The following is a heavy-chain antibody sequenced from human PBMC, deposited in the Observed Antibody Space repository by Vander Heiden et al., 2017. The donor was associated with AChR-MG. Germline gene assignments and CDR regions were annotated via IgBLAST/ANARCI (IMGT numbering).Heavy chain of an antibody. D-gene: IGHD6-13*01. CDR1: GFRFIDFH. Sequence: QVQVVQSGTEVKNPGASVKVSCKASGFRFIDFHMHWVRQVPGQGLDWMGRINARTGGTNYAQKFQGRVTMTRDTSISTVYMELSRLTSDDTAMYYCTRDQAVAGNWFDPWGQGTLVTVSS. J-gene: IGHJ5*02. V-gene: IGHV1-2*06. CDR3: TRDQAVAGNWFDP. CDR2: INARTGGT.